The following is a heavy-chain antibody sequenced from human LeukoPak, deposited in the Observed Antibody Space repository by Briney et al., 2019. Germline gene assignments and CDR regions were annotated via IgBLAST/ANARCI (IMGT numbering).Heavy chain of an antibody. V-gene: IGHV5-51*01. CDR2: IYPGDSDT. CDR3: TTGGSGSSDWSYYYDY. D-gene: IGHD6-19*01. J-gene: IGHJ4*02. CDR1: GYNFANYW. Sequence: GESLKISCKGSGYNFANYWIGWARQMPGKGLEWMGIIYPGDSDTRYSPSFQGQVTISADKSIATAYLQWRSLRASDTAIYYCTTGGSGSSDWSYYYDYWGQGTPVSVSS.